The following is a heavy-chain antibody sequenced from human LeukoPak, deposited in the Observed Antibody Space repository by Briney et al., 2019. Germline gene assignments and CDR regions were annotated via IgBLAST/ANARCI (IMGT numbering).Heavy chain of an antibody. D-gene: IGHD2-2*01. Sequence: ASVKVSCKAFGYTFTSYGISWVRQAPGQGPEWMGWISAYNGNTNYAQKLQGRVTMTTDTSTSTAYMELRSLRSDDTAVYYCARERYCSSTSCYEEGSNYWGQGTLVTVSS. J-gene: IGHJ4*02. V-gene: IGHV1-18*01. CDR2: ISAYNGNT. CDR1: GYTFTSYG. CDR3: ARERYCSSTSCYEEGSNY.